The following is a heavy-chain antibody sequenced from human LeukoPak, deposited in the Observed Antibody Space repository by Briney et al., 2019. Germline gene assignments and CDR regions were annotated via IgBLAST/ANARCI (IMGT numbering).Heavy chain of an antibody. Sequence: GGSLRLSCAASGGTFDTYAIHLGRQAPGEGLEWMAVIWYDGSRKEYADSVKGRFTVSRDNSKNTLDMQMNYLRAEDTAVYYCAHGYSIGFKCRPYYYYRIDVWGLGTTVTVSS. J-gene: IGHJ6*02. CDR2: IWYDGSRK. D-gene: IGHD5-12*01. V-gene: IGHV3-33*01. CDR1: GGTFDTYA. CDR3: AHGYSIGFKCRPYYYYRIDV.